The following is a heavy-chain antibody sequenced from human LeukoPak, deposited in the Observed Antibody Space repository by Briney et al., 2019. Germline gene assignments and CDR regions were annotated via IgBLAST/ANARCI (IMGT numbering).Heavy chain of an antibody. D-gene: IGHD6-13*01. CDR3: AREGVVAAGIWFDP. V-gene: IGHV3-20*01. CDR1: GFTFDDYG. J-gene: IGHJ5*02. CDR2: INWNGGST. Sequence: RGSLRLSCAASGFTFDDYGMSSGRQAPGQGVGWGSGINWNGGSTGYADSVKGRFTISRDNAKNSLYLQMNSLRAEDTALYHCAREGVVAAGIWFDPWGQGTLVTVSS.